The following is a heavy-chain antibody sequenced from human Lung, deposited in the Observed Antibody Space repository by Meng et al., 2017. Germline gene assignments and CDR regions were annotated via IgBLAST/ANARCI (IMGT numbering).Heavy chain of an antibody. D-gene: IGHD6-25*01. J-gene: IGHJ4*02. CDR1: GYNFPDYY. CDR2: INPKSGDT. Sequence: RVQSGAEVKKPGASVKVSCKPSGYNFPDYYIHWVRRAPGQGLEWMGRINPKSGDTHYAQKFQARVTVTGDTSISTAYMELSGLRPDDTAMYYCARDEDISAAGKLFGDYWGQGTLVTVSS. CDR3: ARDEDISAAGKLFGDY. V-gene: IGHV1-2*06.